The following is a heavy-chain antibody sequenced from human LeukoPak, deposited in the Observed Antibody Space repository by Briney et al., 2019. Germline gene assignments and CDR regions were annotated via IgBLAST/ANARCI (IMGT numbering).Heavy chain of an antibody. J-gene: IGHJ4*02. CDR3: ARDRNTDFWSGYYTNYFDY. Sequence: GGSLRLSCAASGFTSSTYWMSGVRQAPGKGLEWVANIKQDGSEKYYVDTVKGRFTISRDNAKNSLYLQMNSLRAEDTAVYYCARDRNTDFWSGYYTNYFDYWGQGTLDTVSS. D-gene: IGHD3-3*01. V-gene: IGHV3-7*01. CDR2: IKQDGSEK. CDR1: GFTSSTYW.